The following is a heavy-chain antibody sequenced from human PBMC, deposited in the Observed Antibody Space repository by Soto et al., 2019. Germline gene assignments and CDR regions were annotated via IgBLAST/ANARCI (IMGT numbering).Heavy chain of an antibody. V-gene: IGHV1-2*04. J-gene: IGHJ4*02. Sequence: QVQLVQSGAEVKKPGASVKVSCKASGYTFTGYYMHWVRQAPGQGLEWMGWINPNSGGTNYAQKFQGWVTMTRDTSINHAHKELDRLGSDDPAVYYWAGGPPTYDSWGYYFDYRGQGTLVTVPP. D-gene: IGHD3-22*01. CDR3: AGGPPTYDSWGYYFDY. CDR1: GYTFTGYY. CDR2: INPNSGGT.